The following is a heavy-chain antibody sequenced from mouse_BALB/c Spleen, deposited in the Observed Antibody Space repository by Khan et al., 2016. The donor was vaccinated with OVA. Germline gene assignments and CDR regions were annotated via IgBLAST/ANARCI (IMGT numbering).Heavy chain of an antibody. Sequence: EVALVAVGGGLVKPGGFLKLSCAASGFTFSSYAMSWVRQTPEKRLEWVATISSGANYTYFPDSVKGRVLISRDNAKNTQYLQISSLRYEDTAMNYFAGGYVDSMWALDYWGQGTSVTVSS. CDR1: GFTFSSYA. CDR2: ISSGANYT. J-gene: IGHJ4*01. V-gene: IGHV5-9-1*01. CDR3: AGGYVDSMWALDY. D-gene: IGHD2-10*02.